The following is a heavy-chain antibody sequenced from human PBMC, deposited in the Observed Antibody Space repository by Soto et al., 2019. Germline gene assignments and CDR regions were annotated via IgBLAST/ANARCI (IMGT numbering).Heavy chain of an antibody. V-gene: IGHV1-69*13. CDR1: GGTFSSYA. Sequence: SVKVSCKASGGTFSSYAISWVRQAPGQGLEWMGGIIPIFGTANYAQKFQGRVTITADESTSTAYMELSSLRSEDTAVYYCARAHSSSSFGYYGMDVWGQGTTVTIYS. J-gene: IGHJ6*02. D-gene: IGHD6-6*01. CDR3: ARAHSSSSFGYYGMDV. CDR2: IIPIFGTA.